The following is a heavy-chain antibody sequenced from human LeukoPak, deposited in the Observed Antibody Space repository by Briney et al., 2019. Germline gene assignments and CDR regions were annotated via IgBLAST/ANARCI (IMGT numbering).Heavy chain of an antibody. CDR2: ISWNSGSI. CDR3: AKGYSSSWCDAFDI. CDR1: GFTFDDYA. V-gene: IGHV3-9*01. J-gene: IGHJ3*02. D-gene: IGHD6-13*01. Sequence: PGGSLRLSCAASGFTFDDYAMHWVRQAPGKGLEWVSGISWNSGSIGYADSVKGRITISRDNAKKSLYLQMNSLRAEDTALYYCAKGYSSSWCDAFDIWGQGTVVTVSS.